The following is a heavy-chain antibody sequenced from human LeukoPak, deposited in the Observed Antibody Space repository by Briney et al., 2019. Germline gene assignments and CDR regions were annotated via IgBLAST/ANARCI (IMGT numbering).Heavy chain of an antibody. J-gene: IGHJ6*03. CDR3: ARGPAVADYFHDYYMDV. CDR2: TSTSSSTI. Sequence: GGSLRLSCAGSGFTFIDYTMNWVRQAPGKGLEWVSYTSTSSSTIYYADSVKGRFTISRDNAKNSLYLQMSSLKAEDTAVYYCARGPAVADYFHDYYMDVWGKGTTVTVSS. CDR1: GFTFIDYT. V-gene: IGHV3-48*01. D-gene: IGHD6-19*01.